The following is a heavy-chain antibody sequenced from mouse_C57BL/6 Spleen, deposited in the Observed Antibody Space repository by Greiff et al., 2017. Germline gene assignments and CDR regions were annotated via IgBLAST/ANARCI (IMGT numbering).Heavy chain of an antibody. CDR2: IEPEDGET. CDR3: ASTAQATRGYFDF. D-gene: IGHD3-2*02. CDR1: GFNIKDYY. J-gene: IGHJ2*01. V-gene: IGHV14-2*01. Sequence: EVQRVESGAELVKPGASVKLSCTASGFNIKDYYMHWVKQRTEQGLEWIGRIEPEDGETKYAPKFQGKATITTDTSSNTAYLQLSSLTSEDTAVYYCASTAQATRGYFDFWGQGTTLTVSS.